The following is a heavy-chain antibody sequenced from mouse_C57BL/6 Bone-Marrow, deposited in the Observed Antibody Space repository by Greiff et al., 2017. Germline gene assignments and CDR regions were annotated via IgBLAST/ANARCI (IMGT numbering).Heavy chain of an antibody. CDR2: IDPEDGET. Sequence: EVKLMESGAELVKPGASVKLSCTASGFNIHDYYLHWVKQRTEQGLEWIGRIDPEDGETKYAPKFQGKATITADTSSNTAYLQLSSLTSEDTAVYYCAKDYGSRVEFDYGGQGTTLTVSS. CDR3: AKDYGSRVEFDY. D-gene: IGHD1-1*01. CDR1: GFNIHDYY. V-gene: IGHV14-2*01. J-gene: IGHJ2*01.